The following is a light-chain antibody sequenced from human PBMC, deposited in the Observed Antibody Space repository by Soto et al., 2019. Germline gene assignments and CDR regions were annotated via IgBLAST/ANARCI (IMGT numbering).Light chain of an antibody. Sequence: DVVMTQSPLSLPVTLGQPASISCRSIQSLVYSDGNTYLNWCQQRPGQSPRRLIYKVSNRDSGVPDRFSGSGSGTDFTLKISRVEAEDVGVYYCMQGTHWRTFGQGTKVDVK. J-gene: IGKJ1*01. CDR3: MQGTHWRT. CDR2: KVS. V-gene: IGKV2-30*01. CDR1: QSLVYSDGNTY.